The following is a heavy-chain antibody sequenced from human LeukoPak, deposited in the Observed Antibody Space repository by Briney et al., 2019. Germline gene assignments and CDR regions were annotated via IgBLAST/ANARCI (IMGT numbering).Heavy chain of an antibody. CDR3: AKDQGITVIVVVPEPFDY. V-gene: IGHV3-23*01. J-gene: IGHJ4*02. Sequence: GGSLRLSCAASGFTFSSYAMSWVRQAPGKGLEWVSAISGSGGSTYYADSVKGRFTISRDNSKNTLYLQMNSLRAEDTAVYYCAKDQGITVIVVVPEPFDYWGQGTLVTVSS. D-gene: IGHD3-22*01. CDR2: ISGSGGST. CDR1: GFTFSSYA.